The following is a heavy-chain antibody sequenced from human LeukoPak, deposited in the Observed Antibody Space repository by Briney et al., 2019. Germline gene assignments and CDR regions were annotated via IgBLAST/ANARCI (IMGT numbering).Heavy chain of an antibody. J-gene: IGHJ4*02. Sequence: SETLSLTCTVSGGSINSGGYYWSWIRQHPGKGLEWIGYIYYSGSTYYNPSLKSRVTISVDTSKNQFSLKLSSVTAADTAVYYCARTAYYYDSSGYHYYFDYWGQGTLVTVSS. V-gene: IGHV4-31*03. CDR3: ARTAYYYDSSGYHYYFDY. D-gene: IGHD3-22*01. CDR1: GGSINSGGYY. CDR2: IYYSGST.